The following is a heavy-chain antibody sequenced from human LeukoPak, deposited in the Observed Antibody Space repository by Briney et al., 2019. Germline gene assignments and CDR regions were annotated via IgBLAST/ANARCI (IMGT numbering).Heavy chain of an antibody. CDR1: GFTFDDYA. CDR3: AKDVVAYYGMDV. CDR2: ISWNSGSI. V-gene: IGHV3-9*01. Sequence: GRSLRLSCAASGFTFDDYAMHWVRQAPGKGLEWVSGISWNSGSIGYADSVKGRFTISRDNAKNSLYLQMNSLRAEDTALYYCAKDVVAYYGMDVWGKGTTVTVSS. D-gene: IGHD2-15*01. J-gene: IGHJ6*04.